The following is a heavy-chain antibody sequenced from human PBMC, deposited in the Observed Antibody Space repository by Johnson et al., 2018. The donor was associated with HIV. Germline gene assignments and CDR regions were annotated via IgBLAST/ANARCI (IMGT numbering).Heavy chain of an antibody. Sequence: QVQVVESGGGLVKPGGSLRLSCAASGFTFSDYYMSWIRQAPGKGLEWVSYISSSGSTIYYADSVKGRFTISRDNAKNSLYLQMNSLRAEDTAVYYCARDPPRVAAASRSDAFDIWGQGTMVTVSS. CDR3: ARDPPRVAAASRSDAFDI. CDR2: ISSSGSTI. V-gene: IGHV3-11*04. D-gene: IGHD6-13*01. J-gene: IGHJ3*02. CDR1: GFTFSDYY.